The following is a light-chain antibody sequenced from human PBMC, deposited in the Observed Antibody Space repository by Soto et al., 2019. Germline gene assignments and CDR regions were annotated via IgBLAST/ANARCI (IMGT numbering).Light chain of an antibody. V-gene: IGKV1-27*01. CDR2: AAS. Sequence: DIQMTQSPSSLSASVGDRVTNTCRARQGISNYLAWYQQKPRKVPKLLIYAASTLQSGVPSRFSGSGSGTDFILIISSLQPEDVATYYCQKYNSAPTFGQGTRLEIK. J-gene: IGKJ5*01. CDR1: QGISNY. CDR3: QKYNSAPT.